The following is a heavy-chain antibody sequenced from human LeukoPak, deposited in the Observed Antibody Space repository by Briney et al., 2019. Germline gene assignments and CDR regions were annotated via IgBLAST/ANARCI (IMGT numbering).Heavy chain of an antibody. CDR1: GGSFSDYY. V-gene: IGHV4-34*01. Sequence: SETLSLTCAVYGGSFSDYYWSWIRQPPGKGLEWIGEINHSGSTNYNPSLKSRVTISVDTSKNQFSLKLSSVTAADTAVYYCARGLVRNAFDIWGQGTMVTVSS. J-gene: IGHJ3*02. CDR2: INHSGST. CDR3: ARGLVRNAFDI. D-gene: IGHD2-21*01.